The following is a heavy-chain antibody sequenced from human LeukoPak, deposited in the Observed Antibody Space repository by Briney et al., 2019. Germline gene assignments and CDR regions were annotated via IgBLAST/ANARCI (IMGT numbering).Heavy chain of an antibody. CDR2: ISSTGSFI. D-gene: IGHD1-1*01. CDR1: GFTFSYYT. CDR3: ARDDVAWNDVHWFDP. J-gene: IGHJ5*02. V-gene: IGHV3-21*01. Sequence: GGSLRLSCAASGFTFSYYTMSWVRQAPGKGLEWVSSISSTGSFIYYADSVRGRFTISRDNAKNSLYLQMSSLRVEDTAAYYCARDDVAWNDVHWFDPWGQGTLVTVSS.